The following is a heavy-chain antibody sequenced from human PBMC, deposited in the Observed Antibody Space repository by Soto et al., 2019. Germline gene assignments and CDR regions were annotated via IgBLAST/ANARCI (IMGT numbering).Heavy chain of an antibody. J-gene: IGHJ4*02. CDR2: IRSKAYGGTT. CDR1: GGTCGDYG. CDR3: TGISASPRPIN. Sequence: GGSLRLSCTAAGGTCGDYGMSWIRQAPGKGLEWVGFIRSKAYGGTTEYAASVKGRFTISRDDSKSIAYLQMNSLKTEDTAVYYCTGISASPRPINWGQGTLVTVSS. V-gene: IGHV3-49*03. D-gene: IGHD6-13*01.